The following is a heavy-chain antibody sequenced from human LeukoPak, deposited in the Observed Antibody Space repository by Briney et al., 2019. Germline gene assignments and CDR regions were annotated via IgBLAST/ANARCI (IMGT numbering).Heavy chain of an antibody. J-gene: IGHJ3*02. Sequence: SQTLSLTCTVSGGSISSSSYYWDWIRQSPGKGLEWIGNIYSGGSTYYTPSLKSRVTISVDTSKNQFSLKLSSVTAADTAIYFCARHSRSGSGGYENAFDIWGQGTMVTVSA. CDR1: GGSISSSSYY. CDR2: IYSGGST. D-gene: IGHD5-12*01. CDR3: ARHSRSGSGGYENAFDI. V-gene: IGHV4-39*01.